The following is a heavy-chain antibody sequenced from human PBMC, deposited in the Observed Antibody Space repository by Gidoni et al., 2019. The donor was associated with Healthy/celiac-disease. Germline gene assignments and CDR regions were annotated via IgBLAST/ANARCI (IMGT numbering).Heavy chain of an antibody. CDR1: GYSFTSHW. Sequence: EVQLVPSGAEVIKPGVSLSISCNGSGYSFTSHWISWVRQMPGKGLEWMGRIDPSDSYTNYSQSFQGHVTISADKSISTAYLQWSSLKASDTAMYYCARRYSSGWAPAYYFDYWGQGTLVTVSS. CDR2: IDPSDSYT. J-gene: IGHJ4*02. D-gene: IGHD6-19*01. V-gene: IGHV5-10-1*03. CDR3: ARRYSSGWAPAYYFDY.